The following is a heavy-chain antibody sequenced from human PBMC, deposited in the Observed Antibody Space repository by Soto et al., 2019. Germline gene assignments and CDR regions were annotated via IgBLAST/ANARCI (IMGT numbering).Heavy chain of an antibody. CDR1: GGSNIRDGYY. Sequence: LCGGSNIRDGYYWSWIRQHTGKGLEWIAYISYSGSSYSNPSLKSRVTISADTSKNQFSLRLTSVTAADTAVYFCARATPAGSADFWGQGTLVTVSS. J-gene: IGHJ4*02. CDR3: ARATPAGSADF. D-gene: IGHD2-2*01. CDR2: ISYSGSS. V-gene: IGHV4-31*02.